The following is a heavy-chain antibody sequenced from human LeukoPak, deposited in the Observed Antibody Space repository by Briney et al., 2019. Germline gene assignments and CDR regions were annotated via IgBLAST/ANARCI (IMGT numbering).Heavy chain of an antibody. D-gene: IGHD6-13*01. V-gene: IGHV3-23*01. CDR1: GFTFSSYA. CDR2: ISGSGGST. CDR3: AKTKGYPYYFDY. Sequence: PGGSLRLSCVASGFTFSSYAVTWVRQAPGKGLECVSAISGSGGSTYYADSVKGRFTISRDNSKNTLYLQMNSLRAEDTAVYSCAKTKGYPYYFDYWGPGILVTVSS. J-gene: IGHJ4*02.